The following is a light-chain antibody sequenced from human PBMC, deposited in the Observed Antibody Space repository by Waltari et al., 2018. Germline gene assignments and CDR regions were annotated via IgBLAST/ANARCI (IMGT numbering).Light chain of an antibody. V-gene: IGLV2-23*02. CDR1: SSDVGRYNL. Sequence: QSALTQPASVSGSPGQSITIPCTGTSSDVGRYNLVSWYQQHPGKAPKLMIYEVSKRPSGVSNRFSGSKSGNTASLTISGLQAEDEADYYCCSYAGSRAVVFGGGTKLTVL. CDR2: EVS. CDR3: CSYAGSRAVV. J-gene: IGLJ2*01.